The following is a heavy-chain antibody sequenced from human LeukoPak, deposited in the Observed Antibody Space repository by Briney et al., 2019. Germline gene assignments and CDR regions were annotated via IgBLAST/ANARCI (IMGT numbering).Heavy chain of an antibody. Sequence: VKVSCKPSRFTLIHYILWVRQDPRQGLEWVGCIKASNGDTEYAQKFQGRVTMTRDTSISTVYMELSSLRSDDTAVYYCARADSVPAGDYHYWYMNVWGKGTTVTVSS. V-gene: IGHV1-2*02. D-gene: IGHD6-13*01. CDR2: IKASNGDT. J-gene: IGHJ6*03. CDR1: RFTLIHY. CDR3: ARADSVPAGDYHYWYMNV.